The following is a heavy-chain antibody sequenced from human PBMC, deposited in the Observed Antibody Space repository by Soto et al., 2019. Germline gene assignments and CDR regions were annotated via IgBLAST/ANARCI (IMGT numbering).Heavy chain of an antibody. CDR3: ARGEVAAAGYYYYYGMDV. D-gene: IGHD6-13*01. CDR2: IIPIFGTA. Sequence: ASVKVSCKASGGTFSSYAISWVRQAPGQGLEWMGGIIPIFGTANYAQKFQGRVTITADESTSTAYMELSSLRSEDTAVYYCARGEVAAAGYYYYYGMDVWGQGTTVTVSS. CDR1: GGTFSSYA. V-gene: IGHV1-69*13. J-gene: IGHJ6*02.